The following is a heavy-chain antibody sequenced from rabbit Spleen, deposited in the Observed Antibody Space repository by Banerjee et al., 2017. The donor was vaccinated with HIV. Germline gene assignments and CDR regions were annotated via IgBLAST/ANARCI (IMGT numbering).Heavy chain of an antibody. CDR1: GFSFSSSDY. Sequence: QSLEESGGDLVKPGASLTLTCTASGFSFSSSDYMCWVRQAPGKGLEWIGYIDLLFGTTYYANWVNGRFTISSHNAQNTLYLQLHSLTAADTATYFCVRGASSSGYYSLWGPGTLVTVS. D-gene: IGHD1-1*01. CDR3: VRGASSSGYYSL. CDR2: IDLLFGTT. V-gene: IGHV1S40*01. J-gene: IGHJ4*01.